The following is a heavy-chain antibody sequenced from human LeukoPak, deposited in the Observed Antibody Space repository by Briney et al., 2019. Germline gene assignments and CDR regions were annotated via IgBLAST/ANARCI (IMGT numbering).Heavy chain of an antibody. CDR2: IHYSGST. J-gene: IGHJ6*03. CDR1: GGSISSSSYY. Sequence: PSETLSLTCTVSGGSISSSSYYWGWIRQPPGKGLEWIGSIHYSGSTYYNPSLKSRVTISVDTSKNQFSLKLSSVTAADTAVYYCARSVEGYCRGGSCYYYSYYMDVWGKGTTVTVSS. CDR3: ARSVEGYCRGGSCYYYSYYMDV. D-gene: IGHD2-15*01. V-gene: IGHV4-39*07.